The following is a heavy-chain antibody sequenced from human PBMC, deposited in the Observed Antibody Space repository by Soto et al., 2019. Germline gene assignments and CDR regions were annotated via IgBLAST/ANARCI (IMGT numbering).Heavy chain of an antibody. V-gene: IGHV1-2*04. D-gene: IGHD2-21*01. CDR1: GYTFTGYY. Sequence: ASVKVSCKASGYTFTGYYMHWVRQAPGQGLEWMGWINPNSGGTNYAQKFQGWVTMTRDTSISTAYMELSRLRSDDTAVYYCAMTTSRGEGRTFDYWGQGTLVTFSS. CDR3: AMTTSRGEGRTFDY. J-gene: IGHJ4*02. CDR2: INPNSGGT.